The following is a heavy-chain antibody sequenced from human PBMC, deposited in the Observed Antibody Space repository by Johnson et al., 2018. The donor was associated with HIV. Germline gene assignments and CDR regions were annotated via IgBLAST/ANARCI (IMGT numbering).Heavy chain of an antibody. J-gene: IGHJ3*02. CDR2: IKHDGSEK. CDR1: GFTFSSYW. CDR3: ARGGLLSPDAFDI. V-gene: IGHV3-7*03. D-gene: IGHD2-21*02. Sequence: VQLVESGGGLVQPGGSLRLSCAASGFTFSSYWMSWVRQAPGKGLEWVANIKHDGSEKYYVASVKGRFTISRDNSKNTLYLQMNSLRAEDTAVYYCARGGLLSPDAFDIWGQGTMVTVSS.